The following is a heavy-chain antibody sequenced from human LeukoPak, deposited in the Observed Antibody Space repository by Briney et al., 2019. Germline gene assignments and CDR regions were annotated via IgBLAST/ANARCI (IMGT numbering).Heavy chain of an antibody. Sequence: SETLSLTCTVSGGSISSYYWSWIRQPPGKGLEWIGYIYYSGSTNYNPSLKSRVTISVDTSKSQFSLKLSSVTAADTAVYYCAGHWSGSRGFDRWGQGTLVTVSS. V-gene: IGHV4-59*08. CDR3: AGHWSGSRGFDR. J-gene: IGHJ5*02. D-gene: IGHD1-26*01. CDR1: GGSISSYY. CDR2: IYYSGST.